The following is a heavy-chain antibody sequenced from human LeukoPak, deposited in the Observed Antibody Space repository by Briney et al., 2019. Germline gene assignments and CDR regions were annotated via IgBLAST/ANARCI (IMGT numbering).Heavy chain of an antibody. Sequence: ASVKVSCKASGDTFTNYGFSWVRQAPGEGLEWMGWISAYNGDTKYPQKFQGRVTMTTDTSATTVYMELGSLRFDDAAVYYCARDWMWGTYFGYYFDYWGQGTLVTVSS. V-gene: IGHV1-18*01. J-gene: IGHJ4*02. CDR2: ISAYNGDT. D-gene: IGHD3-16*01. CDR3: ARDWMWGTYFGYYFDY. CDR1: GDTFTNYG.